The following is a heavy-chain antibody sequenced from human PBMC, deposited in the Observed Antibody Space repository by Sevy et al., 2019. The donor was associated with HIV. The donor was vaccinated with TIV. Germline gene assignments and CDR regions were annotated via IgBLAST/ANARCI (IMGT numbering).Heavy chain of an antibody. CDR1: GGSITSLY. J-gene: IGHJ4*02. V-gene: IGHV4-59*08. Sequence: PETLSLTCTVSGGSITSLYWNWIRQPPGKGLEWIADISYNGHINYNPSLKSRVPLSLDTSKNQFSLRLSSVTAADTAMYYCAGENAWGRGYSWGQGTLVTVSS. D-gene: IGHD1-26*01. CDR2: ISYNGHI. CDR3: AGENAWGRGYS.